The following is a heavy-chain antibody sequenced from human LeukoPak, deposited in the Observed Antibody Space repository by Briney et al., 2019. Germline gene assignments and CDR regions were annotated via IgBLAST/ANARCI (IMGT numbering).Heavy chain of an antibody. J-gene: IGHJ4*02. V-gene: IGHV4-39*01. CDR3: ARYYYGSGSYYYFDS. CDR2: IYYSGST. Sequence: SETLSLTCTVSGGSISSSGYYWGWIRQPPGKGLEWIGNIYYSGSTYYNPSLKSRVTMSVDTSKNQFSLKLSSVTAADTAVYYCARYYYGSGSYYYFDSWGQGTLVTVSS. CDR1: GGSISSSGYY. D-gene: IGHD3-10*01.